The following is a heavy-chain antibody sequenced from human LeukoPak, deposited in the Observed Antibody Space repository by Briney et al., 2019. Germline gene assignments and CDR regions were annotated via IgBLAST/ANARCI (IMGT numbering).Heavy chain of an antibody. V-gene: IGHV3-30-3*02. CDR1: GFTFSSYA. J-gene: IGHJ4*02. Sequence: GGSLRLSCAASGFTFSSYAMHWVRQAPGKGLEWVAVISYDGSNKYYADSVKGRFTISRDNSKNTLYLQMNSLRAEDTAVYYCAKLLRGVISRFDYWGQGTLVTVSS. CDR3: AKLLRGVISRFDY. CDR2: ISYDGSNK. D-gene: IGHD3-10*01.